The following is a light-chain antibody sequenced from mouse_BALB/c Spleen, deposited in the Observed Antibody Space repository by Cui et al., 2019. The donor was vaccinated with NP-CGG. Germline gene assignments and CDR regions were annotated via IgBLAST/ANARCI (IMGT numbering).Light chain of an antibody. CDR3: ALWYSNHWV. CDR2: GTN. Sequence: QAVLTQQPALTTSPGETVTLTCRSSTGAVTTSNYANWVQEKPDHLFTGLIGGTNNRVPGVPARFSGSLIGDKAALTITGAQTEDEAIYFCALWYSNHWVFGGGTKLTVL. V-gene: IGLV1*01. CDR1: TGAVTTSNY. J-gene: IGLJ1*01.